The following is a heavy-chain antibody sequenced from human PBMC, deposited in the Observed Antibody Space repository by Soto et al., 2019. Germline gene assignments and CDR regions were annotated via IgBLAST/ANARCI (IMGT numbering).Heavy chain of an antibody. J-gene: IGHJ3*02. CDR3: ARQYGDYERGAFDI. V-gene: IGHV4-59*01. CDR2: IYYSGST. D-gene: IGHD4-17*01. CDR1: GGSISSYY. Sequence: PSETLSLTWTVSGGSISSYYWSWIRQPPGKGLEWIGYIYYSGSTNYNPSLKSRVTISVDTSKNQFSLKLSSVTAADTAVYYCARQYGDYERGAFDIWGQGTMVTVSS.